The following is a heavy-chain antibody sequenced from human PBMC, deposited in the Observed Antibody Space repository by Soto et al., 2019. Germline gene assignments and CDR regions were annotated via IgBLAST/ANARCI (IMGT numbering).Heavy chain of an antibody. Sequence: ASVTVSCQASGYTFTSYGISWVRQASGQGLEWMGWISAYNGNTNYAQKLQGRVTMTTDTSTSTAYMELRSLRSDDTAVYYCARDQWLTIKELVYWGQGTLVTVSS. CDR2: ISAYNGNT. J-gene: IGHJ4*02. CDR1: GYTFTSYG. D-gene: IGHD3-10*01. V-gene: IGHV1-18*01. CDR3: ARDQWLTIKELVY.